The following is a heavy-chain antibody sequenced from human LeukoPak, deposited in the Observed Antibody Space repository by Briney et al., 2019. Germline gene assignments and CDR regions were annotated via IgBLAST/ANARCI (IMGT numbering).Heavy chain of an antibody. CDR2: IYPGDSDT. Sequence: GESLKISCKGSGYSFTSYWIGWVRQMPGKGLEWMGIIYPGDSDTRYSPSFQGQVTISADKSISTAYLQWSSLKASDTAMYYCARISSFDLYHYYMDVWGKGTTVTVSS. V-gene: IGHV5-51*01. J-gene: IGHJ6*03. CDR1: GYSFTSYW. D-gene: IGHD6-6*01. CDR3: ARISSFDLYHYYMDV.